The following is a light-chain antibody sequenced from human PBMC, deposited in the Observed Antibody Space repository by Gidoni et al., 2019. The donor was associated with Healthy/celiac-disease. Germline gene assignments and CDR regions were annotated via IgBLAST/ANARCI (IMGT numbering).Light chain of an antibody. Sequence: DILLTQSPATLSLSPGERATLSCRASQSVRSYLAWYQQKPGQAPRLLIYDASNRATGIPARFSGSGSGTDFTLTISSLEPEDFAVYYCQQRSNWLTFGGXTKVEIK. J-gene: IGKJ4*01. CDR2: DAS. V-gene: IGKV3-11*01. CDR3: QQRSNWLT. CDR1: QSVRSY.